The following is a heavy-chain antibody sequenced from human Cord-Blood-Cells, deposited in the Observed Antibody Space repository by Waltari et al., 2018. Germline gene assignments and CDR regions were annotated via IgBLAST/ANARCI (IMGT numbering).Heavy chain of an antibody. D-gene: IGHD6-19*01. CDR1: VFPFSRIA. Sequence: EVQLLESGGGSVPHGVSLRPSFAASVFPFSRIAIRLVRQAAGKGLGWVSAIMGSVGSTYYADSVKGRFTISRDNSKNTLYLQMNSLRAEDTAVYYCAKDEQWLAYFDYWGQGTLVTVSS. J-gene: IGHJ4*02. CDR2: IMGSVGST. CDR3: AKDEQWLAYFDY. V-gene: IGHV3-23*01.